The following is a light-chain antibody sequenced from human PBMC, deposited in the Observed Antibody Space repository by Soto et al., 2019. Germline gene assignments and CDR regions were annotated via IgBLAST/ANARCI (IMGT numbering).Light chain of an antibody. J-gene: IGLJ2*01. CDR2: DVN. Sequence: QSVLTQPRSVSGSPGQSVTISCTGTSSDVGGYNYVSWYQQHPGKAPKLMIYDVNKRPSGVPDRFSGSKSGNTASLTISGLQAEDEADYHCCSYAGSYSHVVFGGGTKLTVL. V-gene: IGLV2-11*01. CDR1: SSDVGGYNY. CDR3: CSYAGSYSHVV.